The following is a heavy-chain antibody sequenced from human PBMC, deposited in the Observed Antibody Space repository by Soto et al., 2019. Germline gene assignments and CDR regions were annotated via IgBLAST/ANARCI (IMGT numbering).Heavy chain of an antibody. CDR1: VGSFSGSY. J-gene: IGHJ4*02. V-gene: IGHV4-34*01. CDR3: ARNHYDYVWGSSRTLGFDY. D-gene: IGHD3-16*02. CDR2: INHSGST. Sequence: SETLCVTCAFYVGSFSGSYWDWIRQPPGKGLDWIGEINHSGSTNYNPSLKSRVTISVDTSKNQFSLKLSSVTAADTAVYYCARNHYDYVWGSSRTLGFDYWGQGTMVTVSS.